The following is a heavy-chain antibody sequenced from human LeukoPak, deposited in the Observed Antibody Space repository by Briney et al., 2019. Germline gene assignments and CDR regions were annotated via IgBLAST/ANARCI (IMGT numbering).Heavy chain of an antibody. Sequence: GGSLRLSCAASGFTLSVYWMSWVRQAPGKGLEWVANVKQDGSEEYYVDSVKGRFTISRDNAKNSLYLQMNSLRVEDTALYYCARWDSGNYYGIGDWGRGTLVTVSS. D-gene: IGHD1-26*01. J-gene: IGHJ4*02. CDR2: VKQDGSEE. V-gene: IGHV3-7*01. CDR1: GFTLSVYW. CDR3: ARWDSGNYYGIGD.